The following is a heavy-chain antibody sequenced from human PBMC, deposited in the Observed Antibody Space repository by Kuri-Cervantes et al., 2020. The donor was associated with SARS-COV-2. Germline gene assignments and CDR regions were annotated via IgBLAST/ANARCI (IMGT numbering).Heavy chain of an antibody. CDR3: ARDRDYGSGFYGMDV. V-gene: IGHV3-21*01. D-gene: IGHD3-10*01. J-gene: IGHJ6*02. CDR1: GFTFSNYS. Sequence: GESLKISCAASGFTFSNYSMNWVRQAPGKGLEWVSSISSSTSDIYYAESVKGRFTISRDNAKNSLYLQMNSLRAEDTAVYYCARDRDYGSGFYGMDVWGQGTTVTVSS. CDR2: ISSSTSDI.